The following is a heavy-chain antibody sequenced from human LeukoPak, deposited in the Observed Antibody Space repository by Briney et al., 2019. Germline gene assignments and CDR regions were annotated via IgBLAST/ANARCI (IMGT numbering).Heavy chain of an antibody. V-gene: IGHV4-59*08. J-gene: IGHJ4*02. CDR2: IYYSGST. D-gene: IGHD2-2*01. CDR1: GGSISSYY. Sequence: SETLSLTCTVSGGSISSYYWSWIRQPPGKGLEWIGYIYYSGSTNYNPSLKSRVTISVDTSKNQLSLKLSSVTAADTAVYYCAGGYCSSTSCDKSAVDYWGQGTLVTVSS. CDR3: AGGYCSSTSCDKSAVDY.